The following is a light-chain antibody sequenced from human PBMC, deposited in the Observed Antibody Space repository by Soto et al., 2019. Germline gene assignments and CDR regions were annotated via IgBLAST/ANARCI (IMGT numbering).Light chain of an antibody. CDR1: QSVSSN. CDR2: GAS. CDR3: QQYNNWPPWT. Sequence: EVVMTQSPATLSVSPGESATLSCRASQSVSSNLAWYQQRPGQAPRLLIYGASTRATGIPARFSGSGYGTEFTLTISSLQSEDFAIYDCQQYNNWPPWTFGQGTKVEIK. V-gene: IGKV3-15*01. J-gene: IGKJ1*01.